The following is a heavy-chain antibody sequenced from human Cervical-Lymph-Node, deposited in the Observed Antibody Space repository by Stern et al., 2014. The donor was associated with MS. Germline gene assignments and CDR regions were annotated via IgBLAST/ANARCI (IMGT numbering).Heavy chain of an antibody. V-gene: IGHV1-2*02. J-gene: IGHJ4*02. CDR3: ARGGFYLVDY. CDR1: GYTFTGYY. CDR2: INANSGVT. D-gene: IGHD2/OR15-2a*01. Sequence: VQLVESGAEVKKPGASVKVSCEASGYTFTGYYMHWVRQAPGQGLEWMGWINANSGVTRFAQKFQGRVTMTGDTSSSISYMELSRLRSDDTAVYFCARGGFYLVDYWGQGTLVTVSS.